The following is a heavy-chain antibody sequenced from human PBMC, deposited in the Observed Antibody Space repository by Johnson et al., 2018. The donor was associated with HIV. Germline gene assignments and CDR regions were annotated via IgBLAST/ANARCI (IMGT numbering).Heavy chain of an antibody. D-gene: IGHD3-16*01. CDR2: INWNGGST. V-gene: IGHV3-20*04. Sequence: VKLVESGGGVVRPGGSLRLSCAASGFTFDDYGMSWVRQAPGKGLEWVSGINWNGGSTGYADSVKGRLTVSRDNAKNSLYLQMNSLKTEDTAVYYCTNQALNWGGGAFDIWGQGTMVTVSS. CDR3: TNQALNWGGGAFDI. CDR1: GFTFDDYG. J-gene: IGHJ3*02.